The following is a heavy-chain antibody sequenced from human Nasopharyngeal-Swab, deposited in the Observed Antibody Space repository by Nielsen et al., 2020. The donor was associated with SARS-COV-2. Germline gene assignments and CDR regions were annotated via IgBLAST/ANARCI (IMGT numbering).Heavy chain of an antibody. J-gene: IGHJ6*02. D-gene: IGHD2-2*01. CDR3: ARDHSPIFCSSTSCHLYYYYGMDV. CDR1: GYTFTSYG. Sequence: ASVKVSCKASGYTFTSYGISWVRQAPGQGLEWMGWISPYNGNTNYAQKLQGRVTMTTDTSTSTAYMELRSLRSDDTAVYYCARDHSPIFCSSTSCHLYYYYGMDVWGQGTTVTVSS. CDR2: ISPYNGNT. V-gene: IGHV1-18*01.